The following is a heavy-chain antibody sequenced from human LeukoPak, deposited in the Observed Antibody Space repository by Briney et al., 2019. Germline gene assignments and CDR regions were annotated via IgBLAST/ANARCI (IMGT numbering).Heavy chain of an antibody. Sequence: GGSLRLSCAASGFTFSSYWMSWVRQAPGKGLEWVSSISSTGGTTYYADSVKGRFTISRDNSKNTLYLQMNSLRAEDTAVYYCAKERGRPRIDYWGQGTLVTVSS. CDR3: AKERGRPRIDY. V-gene: IGHV3-23*01. CDR1: GFTFSSYW. J-gene: IGHJ4*02. CDR2: ISSTGGTT. D-gene: IGHD3-16*01.